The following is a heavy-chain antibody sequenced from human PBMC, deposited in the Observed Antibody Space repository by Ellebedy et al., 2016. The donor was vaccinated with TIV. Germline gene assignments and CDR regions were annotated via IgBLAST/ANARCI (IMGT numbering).Heavy chain of an antibody. CDR1: KFSFSDFY. D-gene: IGHD1-14*01. CDR2: IDRTGRHT. CDR3: ARGGPRRGLLWRDFDN. J-gene: IGHJ4*02. Sequence: GESLKISCAASKFSFSDFYMAWIRQAPGTALECISYIDRTGRHTSYSDSVKCRFTISRDNAENSLYLQMDSLRVDDTAVYFCARGGPRRGLLWRDFDNWGQGTLVTVSS. V-gene: IGHV3-11*06.